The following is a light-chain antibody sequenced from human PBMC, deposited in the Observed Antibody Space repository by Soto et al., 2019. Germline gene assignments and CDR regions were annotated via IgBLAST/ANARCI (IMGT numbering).Light chain of an antibody. V-gene: IGKV3-15*01. CDR2: GAS. Sequence: MKQSPITLSLYPAARATLSCGASQSISGTLAWYQQKPGQAPRLLIYGASTRAAGFPARFSGSGSGTDFTLTISSLQSEDFAVYYCQQYDNWPWTFGQGTNV. J-gene: IGKJ1*01. CDR3: QQYDNWPWT. CDR1: QSISGT.